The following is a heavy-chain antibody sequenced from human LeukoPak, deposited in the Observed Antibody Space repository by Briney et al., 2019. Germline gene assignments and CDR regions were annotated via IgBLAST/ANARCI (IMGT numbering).Heavy chain of an antibody. CDR1: GFTFSSYW. Sequence: AGGSLRLSCAASGFTFSSYWMSWVRQAPGKGLEWVANIKQDGSEKYYVDSVKGRFTISRDNAKNSLYLQMNSLRAEDTAVYYCARESILMVYVSRFDPWGQGTLVTVSS. J-gene: IGHJ5*02. CDR3: ARESILMVYVSRFDP. V-gene: IGHV3-7*05. CDR2: IKQDGSEK. D-gene: IGHD2-8*01.